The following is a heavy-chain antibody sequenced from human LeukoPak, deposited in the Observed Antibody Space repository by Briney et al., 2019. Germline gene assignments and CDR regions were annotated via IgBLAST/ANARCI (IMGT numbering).Heavy chain of an antibody. V-gene: IGHV3-21*01. J-gene: IGHJ4*02. CDR3: AAGVSRWSAFDY. Sequence: GGSLRLSCAASGFTFSSYSMNWVRQAPGKGLEWVSSISSSSSYIYYADSVKGRFTISRDNAKNSLYLQMNSLRAEDTAVYYCAAGVSRWSAFDYWGQETLGTVSS. CDR1: GFTFSSYS. CDR2: ISSSSSYI. D-gene: IGHD6-13*01.